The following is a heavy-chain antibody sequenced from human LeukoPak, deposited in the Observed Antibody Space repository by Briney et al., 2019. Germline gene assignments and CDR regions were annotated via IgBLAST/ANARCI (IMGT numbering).Heavy chain of an antibody. D-gene: IGHD1-7*01. CDR3: ARGRKYNWNYEDILDY. CDR2: IYYSGST. V-gene: IGHV4-39*07. Sequence: SETLSLTCTVSGGSISSSSYYWGWTRQPPGKGLEWIGSIYYSGSTYYNPSLKSRVTISVDTSKNQFSLKLSSVTAADTAVYYCARGRKYNWNYEDILDYWDQGTLVTVSS. J-gene: IGHJ4*02. CDR1: GGSISSSSYY.